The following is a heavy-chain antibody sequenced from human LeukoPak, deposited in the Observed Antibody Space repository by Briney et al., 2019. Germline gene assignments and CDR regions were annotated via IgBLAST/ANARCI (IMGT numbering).Heavy chain of an antibody. Sequence: MTSETLSLTCAVYGGSFSGYYWSWIRQPPGKGLEWIGEINHSGSTNYNPSLKSRVTISVDTSKNQFSLKLSSVTAADTAVYYCARPRYYYGSGSYHPLRFDYWGQGTLVTVSS. CDR2: INHSGST. V-gene: IGHV4-34*01. D-gene: IGHD3-10*01. CDR1: GGSFSGYY. J-gene: IGHJ4*02. CDR3: ARPRYYYGSGSYHPLRFDY.